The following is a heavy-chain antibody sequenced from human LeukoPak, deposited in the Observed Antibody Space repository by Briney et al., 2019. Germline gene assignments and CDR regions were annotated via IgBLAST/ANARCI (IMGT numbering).Heavy chain of an antibody. CDR2: IYYSGST. J-gene: IGHJ4*02. V-gene: IGHV4-59*01. CDR3: ARHRRARSGWYGGIDY. D-gene: IGHD6-19*01. Sequence: ASETLSLTCTVSGGSISSYYWSWIRQPPGKGLEWIGYIYYSGSTNYNPSLKSRVTISVDTSKNQFSLKLSSVTAADTAVYYCARHRRARSGWYGGIDYWGQGTLVTVSS. CDR1: GGSISSYY.